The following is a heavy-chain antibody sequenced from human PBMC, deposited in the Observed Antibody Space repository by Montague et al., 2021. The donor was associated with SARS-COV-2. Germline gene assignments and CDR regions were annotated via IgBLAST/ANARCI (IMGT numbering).Heavy chain of an antibody. CDR1: GVSITSTNW. D-gene: IGHD4-11*01. Sequence: SETLSLTCAVSGVSITSTNWWSLVRQPPGKGLEWIGEISYGGIATYNPSLKSRATISMDRSGNLSSLKLSSVTAADTAIYYCAGKVLTVPADYWGQGTLVTVS. J-gene: IGHJ4*02. CDR2: ISYGGIA. CDR3: AGKVLTVPADY. V-gene: IGHV4-4*02.